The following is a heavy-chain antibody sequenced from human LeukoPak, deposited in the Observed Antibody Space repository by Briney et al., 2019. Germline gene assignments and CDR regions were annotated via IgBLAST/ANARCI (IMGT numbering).Heavy chain of an antibody. CDR1: GGTFSSKA. Sequence: SVKVSFKASGGTFSSKAISWVRQAPGQGLEWIGGIIPIFGAPFYAQKFQGRVTITTDESTNTANMELDSLKSEDTAVYYCARGFSSSWSYFENWGQGTLFTVSS. D-gene: IGHD6-13*01. V-gene: IGHV1-69*05. CDR2: IIPIFGAP. CDR3: ARGFSSSWSYFEN. J-gene: IGHJ4*02.